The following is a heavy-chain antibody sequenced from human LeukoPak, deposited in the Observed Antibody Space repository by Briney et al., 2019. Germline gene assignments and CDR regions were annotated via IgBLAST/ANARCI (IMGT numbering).Heavy chain of an antibody. CDR2: IYYSGST. D-gene: IGHD2-2*02. CDR3: ARDCSSTSCYIDY. V-gene: IGHV4-31*03. CDR1: GGSISSGGYY. Sequence: SETLSLTCTVSGGSISSGGYYWSWIRQHPGKGLEWIGYIYYSGSTYYNPSLKSRVTISVDTSKNQFSLRLSSVTAADTAVYYCARDCSSTSCYIDYWGQGTLVTVSS. J-gene: IGHJ4*02.